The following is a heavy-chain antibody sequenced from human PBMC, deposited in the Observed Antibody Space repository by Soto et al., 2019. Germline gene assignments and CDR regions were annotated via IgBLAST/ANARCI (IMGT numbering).Heavy chain of an antibody. CDR3: ARDSYDSSGHYDY. CDR2: ISYDGSNK. D-gene: IGHD3-22*01. V-gene: IGHV3-30-3*01. J-gene: IGHJ4*02. CDR1: GFTFSSYA. Sequence: QVQLVESGGGVVQPGRSLRLSCAASGFTFSSYAMHWVRQAPGKGLEWVAVISYDGSNKYYADSVKGRFTISRDNSKNTLYLQMNSLRAEDTAVYYCARDSYDSSGHYDYWGQGTLVTVSS.